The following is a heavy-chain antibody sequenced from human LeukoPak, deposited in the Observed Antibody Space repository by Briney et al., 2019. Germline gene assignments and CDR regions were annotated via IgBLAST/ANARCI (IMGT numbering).Heavy chain of an antibody. CDR3: ARDVLERDRYYYYYGMDV. V-gene: IGHV3-30-3*01. CDR1: GFTFSTYA. D-gene: IGHD1-1*01. J-gene: IGHJ6*02. Sequence: PVRSLRLSCAASGFTFSTYAMHWVRQAPGKGLEWVAVISYDGNNQYYADSVKGRFTISRDNSKNTLYLQMNSLRAEDTAVYYCARDVLERDRYYYYYGMDVWGQGTTVTVPS. CDR2: ISYDGNNQ.